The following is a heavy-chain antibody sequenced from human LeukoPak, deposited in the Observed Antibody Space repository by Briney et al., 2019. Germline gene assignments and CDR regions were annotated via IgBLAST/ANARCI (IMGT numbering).Heavy chain of an antibody. CDR2: IRYDVSDK. J-gene: IGHJ5*01. V-gene: IGHV3-30*02. CDR3: AKDVSAYRSGGGCYPNWFDS. CDR1: GFTFSSFG. Sequence: GGSLRLSCAASGFTFSSFGMHWVRQAPGKGLEWVSFIRYDVSDKYYVDSVKGRFTISRDNSKTTLFLQMNSLRAEDTAVYYCAKDVSAYRSGGGCYPNWFDSWGQGTVVTVSS. D-gene: IGHD2-15*01.